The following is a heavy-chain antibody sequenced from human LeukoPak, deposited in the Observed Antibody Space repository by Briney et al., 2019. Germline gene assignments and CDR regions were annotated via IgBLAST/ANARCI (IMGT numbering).Heavy chain of an antibody. Sequence: GGSLRLSCAASGFTFSSYGMHWVRQAPGQGLEWMGIINPSGGSTSYAQKFQGRVTMTRDTSTSTVYMELSSLRSEDTAVYYCAREITNYDFWSGQYGYYGMDVWGQGTTVTVSS. CDR1: GFTFSSYG. J-gene: IGHJ6*02. CDR3: AREITNYDFWSGQYGYYGMDV. D-gene: IGHD3-3*01. V-gene: IGHV1-46*01. CDR2: INPSGGST.